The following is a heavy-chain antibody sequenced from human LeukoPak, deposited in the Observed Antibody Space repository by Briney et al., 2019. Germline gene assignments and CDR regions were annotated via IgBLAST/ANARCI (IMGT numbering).Heavy chain of an antibody. CDR3: AKGHPNYYDNSGYDY. CDR2: VSGTGETT. V-gene: IGHV3-23*01. J-gene: IGHJ4*02. CDR1: GFPLGSYA. Sequence: TGESLRLSCAASGFPLGSYAMSWVRQAPGKGLEWVSTVSGTGETTYYADSVKGRFNISRDNSKNTLYLQMNSLRPGDTAIYYCAKGHPNYYDNSGYDYWGQGTLVTVSS. D-gene: IGHD3-22*01.